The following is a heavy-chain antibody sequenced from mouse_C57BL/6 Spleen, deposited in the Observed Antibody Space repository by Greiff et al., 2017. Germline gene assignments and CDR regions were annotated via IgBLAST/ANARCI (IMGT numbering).Heavy chain of an antibody. J-gene: IGHJ4*01. CDR3: TDGSSRYAMDY. Sequence: DVMLVESGGGLVQPGGSMKLSCVASGFTFSNYWMNWVRQSPEKGLEWVAQIRLKSDNYATHYAESVKGRFTISRDDSKSSVYLQMNNLRAEDTGMYYCTDGSSRYAMDYWGQGTSVTVSS. CDR1: GFTFSNYW. D-gene: IGHD1-1*01. V-gene: IGHV6-3*01. CDR2: IRLKSDNYAT.